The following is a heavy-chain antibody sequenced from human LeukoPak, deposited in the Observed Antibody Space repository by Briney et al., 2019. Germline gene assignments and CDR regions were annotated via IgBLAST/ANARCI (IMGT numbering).Heavy chain of an antibody. Sequence: PGGSLRLSCAASGFTFNYAWMSWVRQVPGKGLEWVDQTVSEIDGGTTDYAAPVKGRFTISRDDSKSTLYLQMNSLKIEDTAVYYCTTDEDWNYARKDVWGRGATVIVSS. CDR1: GFTFNYAW. CDR3: TTDEDWNYARKDV. V-gene: IGHV3-15*04. J-gene: IGHJ6*02. CDR2: TVSEIDGGTT. D-gene: IGHD1-7*01.